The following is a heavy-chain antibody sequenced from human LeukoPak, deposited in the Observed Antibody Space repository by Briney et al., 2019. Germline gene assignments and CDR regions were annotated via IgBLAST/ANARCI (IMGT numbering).Heavy chain of an antibody. CDR3: ARNSGCLVGYYGMDV. CDR1: GYSFTSYW. Sequence: GESLKISCKGSGYSFTSYWIGWARQMPGKGLEWMGIIYPGDSDTRYSPSFQGQVTISADKSISTAYLQWSSLKASDTAMYYCARNSGCLVGYYGMDVWGQGTTVTVSS. V-gene: IGHV5-51*01. D-gene: IGHD2-2*01. J-gene: IGHJ6*02. CDR2: IYPGDSDT.